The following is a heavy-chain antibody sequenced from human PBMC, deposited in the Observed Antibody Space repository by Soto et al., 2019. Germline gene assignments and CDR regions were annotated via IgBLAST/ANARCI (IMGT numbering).Heavy chain of an antibody. D-gene: IGHD2-2*02. Sequence: SETLSLTCAVYGGSFSGYYWSWIRQPPGKGLEWIGSIYYSGSTYYNPSLKSRVTISVDTSKNQFSLKLSSVTAADTAVYYCAKVVVVPAAIFDYWGQGTLVTVSS. CDR2: IYYSGST. CDR1: GGSFSGYY. CDR3: AKVVVVPAAIFDY. V-gene: IGHV4-34*01. J-gene: IGHJ4*02.